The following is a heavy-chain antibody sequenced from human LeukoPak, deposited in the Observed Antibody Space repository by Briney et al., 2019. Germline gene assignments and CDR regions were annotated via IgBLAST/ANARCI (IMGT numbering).Heavy chain of an antibody. CDR1: GYTFKTYA. J-gene: IGHJ4*02. D-gene: IGHD6-19*01. Sequence: ASVKVSCKASGYTFKTYAVSWVRQAPGQGLEWMGWISTYNGDTKYSQNFQGRVTLTTDTSTSTAYMELRSLRSDDTAAYYCARDPSNTSGRYIYFDYWGQGSLVTVSS. CDR3: ARDPSNTSGRYIYFDY. V-gene: IGHV1-18*01. CDR2: ISTYNGDT.